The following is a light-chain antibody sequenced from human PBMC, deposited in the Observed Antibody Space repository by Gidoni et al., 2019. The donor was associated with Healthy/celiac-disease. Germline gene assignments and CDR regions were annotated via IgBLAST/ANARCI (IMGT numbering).Light chain of an antibody. J-gene: IGKJ2*01. CDR1: QDISNY. CDR3: QQYDNPYT. Sequence: DIQMTQSPSSLSASVGDRVTITCQASQDISNYLNWYQQKPGKAPKLLIYDASNLETGVPSRFSGSGSGTDFTFTISSLQPEDIATYYRQQYDNPYTFDQGTKLEIK. CDR2: DAS. V-gene: IGKV1-33*01.